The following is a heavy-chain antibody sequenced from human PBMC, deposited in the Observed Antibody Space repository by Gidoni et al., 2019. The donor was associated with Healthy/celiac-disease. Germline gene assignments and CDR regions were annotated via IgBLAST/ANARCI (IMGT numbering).Heavy chain of an antibody. CDR2: ISAYHGNT. CDR3: ARGGAAAGPGYFQH. D-gene: IGHD6-13*01. J-gene: IGHJ1*01. V-gene: IGHV1-18*01. CDR1: GDTCTSYG. Sequence: QVQLVQSGAEVKKPGASVKVSCKAAGDTCTSYGISWVRQAPGQGLEWMGWISAYHGNTNYAQKLQGRVTMTTDTSTSTAYMELRSLSSDDTAVYYCARGGAAAGPGYFQHWGQGTLVTVSS.